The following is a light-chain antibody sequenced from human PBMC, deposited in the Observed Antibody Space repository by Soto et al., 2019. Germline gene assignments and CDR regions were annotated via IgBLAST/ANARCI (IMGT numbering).Light chain of an antibody. CDR3: CSYACSTAVV. V-gene: IGLV2-23*02. Sequence: QSALTQPASVSGSPGQSITISCTGTSSDVGSYKLVSWYQQHPGKAPKLVIYAVSKRPSGVSNRFSGSKSGNTASLTISGLQAEDEADYHCCSYACSTAVVFGGGTKLTVL. CDR2: AVS. CDR1: SSDVGSYKL. J-gene: IGLJ2*01.